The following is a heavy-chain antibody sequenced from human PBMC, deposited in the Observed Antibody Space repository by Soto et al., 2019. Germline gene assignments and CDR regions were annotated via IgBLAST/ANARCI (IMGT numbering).Heavy chain of an antibody. D-gene: IGHD3-22*01. CDR3: ARDGRSIVVITNYWYFDL. Sequence: EASVKVSCKASGYTFTSYYMHWVRQAPGQGLEWMGIINPSGGSTSYAQKFQGRVTMTRDTSTSTVYMELSSLRSEDTAVYYCARDGRSIVVITNYWYFDLWGRGTLVTVSS. CDR1: GYTFTSYY. J-gene: IGHJ2*01. CDR2: INPSGGST. V-gene: IGHV1-46*01.